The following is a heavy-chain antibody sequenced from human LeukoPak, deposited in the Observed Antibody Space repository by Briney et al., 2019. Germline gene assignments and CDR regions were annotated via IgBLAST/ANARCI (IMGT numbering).Heavy chain of an antibody. J-gene: IGHJ4*02. Sequence: PSETLSLTCTVSGGSISSSSYYWGWIRQPPGKGLEWIGSIYYSGSTYYNPSLKSRVTIYVDTSKNQFSLNLSSVTAADTAVYYCASTYSSGWLVKDYWGQGTLVTVSS. CDR1: GGSISSSSYY. V-gene: IGHV4-39*01. D-gene: IGHD6-19*01. CDR3: ASTYSSGWLVKDY. CDR2: IYYSGST.